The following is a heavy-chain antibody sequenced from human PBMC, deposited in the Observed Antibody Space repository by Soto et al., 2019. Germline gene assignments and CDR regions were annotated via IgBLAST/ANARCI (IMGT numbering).Heavy chain of an antibody. CDR1: GFTFSSYA. V-gene: IGHV3-23*01. J-gene: IGHJ4*02. D-gene: IGHD1-26*01. CDR2: ISGSGGST. Sequence: EVQLLESGGGLVQPGGSLRLSCAASGFTFSSYAMRWVRQAPGKGLEWVSAISGSGGSTYYADSVKGRFTISRDNSKTTLYLQMNSLSAEDTAVYYCARRGSGRYYDYWGQGTLVTVSS. CDR3: ARRGSGRYYDY.